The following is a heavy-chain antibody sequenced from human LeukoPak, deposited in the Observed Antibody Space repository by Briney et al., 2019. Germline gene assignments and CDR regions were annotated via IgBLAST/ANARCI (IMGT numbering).Heavy chain of an antibody. Sequence: ASVKVSCKASGYTFTYYYIHWVRQAPGQGLEWMGIINPSGGSTSCAQKFQGRVTMTRDMSTSTVYMELSSLRSEDTAVYYCARFVDGPNWFDPWGQGTLVTVSS. CDR3: ARFVDGPNWFDP. CDR1: GYTFTYYY. V-gene: IGHV1-46*01. CDR2: INPSGGST. J-gene: IGHJ5*02. D-gene: IGHD2-8*01.